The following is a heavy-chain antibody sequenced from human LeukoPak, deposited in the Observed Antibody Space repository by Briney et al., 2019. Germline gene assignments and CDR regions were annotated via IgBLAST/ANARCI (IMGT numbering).Heavy chain of an antibody. D-gene: IGHD6-19*01. CDR2: IKEDGSEK. V-gene: IGHV3-7*04. Sequence: GGSLRLSCVASGFRFSSYWMSWVRQAPGKGLEWVANIKEDGSEKYYVDSLKGRFTISRDNSKNTLYLQMNSLRAEDTAVYYCARGHSSVGAFDIWGQGTMVTVSS. J-gene: IGHJ3*02. CDR1: GFRFSSYW. CDR3: ARGHSSVGAFDI.